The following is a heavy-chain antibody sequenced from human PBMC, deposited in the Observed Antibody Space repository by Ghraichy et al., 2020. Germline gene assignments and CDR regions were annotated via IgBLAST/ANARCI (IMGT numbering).Heavy chain of an antibody. CDR2: IWYDGSNE. V-gene: IGHV3-33*01. Sequence: GGSLRLSCAASGFNFRTYGMHWVRQAPGKGLEWVALIWYDGSNEYYRDSVRGRFTISKDNSKNALYLQMNSVRVEDTAVYYCARDAGFDYVWGSIRPTNYFDYWGQGTPVTVSS. D-gene: IGHD3-16*01. CDR1: GFNFRTYG. J-gene: IGHJ4*02. CDR3: ARDAGFDYVWGSIRPTNYFDY.